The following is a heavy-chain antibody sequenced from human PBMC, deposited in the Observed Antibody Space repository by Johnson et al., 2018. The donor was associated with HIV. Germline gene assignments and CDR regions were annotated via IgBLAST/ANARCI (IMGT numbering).Heavy chain of an antibody. Sequence: QVQLVESGGGVVQPGRSLRLSCAASGFTFSSYGMHWVRQAPGKGLEWVAVISYDGSNTYYADSVKGRFTISRDNSKNTLYLQMNSLRAEDTAVYYCAREGRGAPHDAFDIWGQGTMVTVSS. V-gene: IGHV3-30*19. CDR2: ISYDGSNT. CDR3: AREGRGAPHDAFDI. D-gene: IGHD2-15*01. J-gene: IGHJ3*02. CDR1: GFTFSSYG.